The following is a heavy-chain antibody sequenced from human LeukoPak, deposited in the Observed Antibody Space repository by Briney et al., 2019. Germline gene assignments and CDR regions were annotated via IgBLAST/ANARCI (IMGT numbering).Heavy chain of an antibody. CDR3: AKVELRYFDWLSAGGAFDI. CDR1: GFTFSSYA. Sequence: PGRSLRLSCAASGFTFSSYAMSWVRQAPGKGLEWVSAISGSSGSTYYADSVKGRFTISRDNSKNTLYLQMNSLRAEDTAVYYCAKVELRYFDWLSAGGAFDIWGQGTMVTVSS. CDR2: ISGSSGST. D-gene: IGHD3-9*01. V-gene: IGHV3-23*01. J-gene: IGHJ3*02.